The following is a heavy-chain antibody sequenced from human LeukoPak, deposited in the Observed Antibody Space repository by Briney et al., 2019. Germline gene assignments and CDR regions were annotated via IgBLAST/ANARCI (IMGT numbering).Heavy chain of an antibody. CDR1: GLTFSSYS. Sequence: GGSLTLSCPPSGLTFSSYSMSWVRQAPGKGMEWVSVIYSGRSTYYADFGKGRFTTTRDKPRNKLYLQMNSLRAEDAAVYYCARDSLVTMVRGDAFVIWGEGTMVTVSS. CDR3: ARDSLVTMVRGDAFVI. CDR2: IYSGRST. J-gene: IGHJ3*02. V-gene: IGHV3-53*01. D-gene: IGHD3-10*01.